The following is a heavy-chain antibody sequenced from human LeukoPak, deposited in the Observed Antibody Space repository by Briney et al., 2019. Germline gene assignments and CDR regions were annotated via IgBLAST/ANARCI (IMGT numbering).Heavy chain of an antibody. CDR3: ARVRRQWLAAYYFDY. CDR1: GSIFTSYW. D-gene: IGHD6-19*01. J-gene: IGHJ4*02. CDR2: IYPGDSDT. Sequence: GESLQISCKGSGSIFTSYWIGWVRQLPGKGLEWMGIIYPGDSDTRYSPSFQGQVTISADKSISTAYLQWSSLKASDTAMYYCARVRRQWLAAYYFDYWGQGTLVTVSS. V-gene: IGHV5-51*01.